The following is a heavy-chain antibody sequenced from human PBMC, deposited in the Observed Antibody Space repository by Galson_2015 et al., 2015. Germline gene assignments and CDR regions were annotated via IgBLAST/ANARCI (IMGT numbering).Heavy chain of an antibody. CDR3: ARLTPDMDLYYYGMDV. CDR1: GFTFSSYS. CDR2: ISSSSSYI. J-gene: IGHJ6*02. V-gene: IGHV3-21*01. D-gene: IGHD2-15*01. Sequence: LRLSCAASGFTFSSYSMNWVRQAPGKGLEWVSSISSSSSYIYYADSVKGRFTISRDNAKNSLYLQMNSLRAEDTAVYYCARLTPDMDLYYYGMDVWGQGTTVTVSS.